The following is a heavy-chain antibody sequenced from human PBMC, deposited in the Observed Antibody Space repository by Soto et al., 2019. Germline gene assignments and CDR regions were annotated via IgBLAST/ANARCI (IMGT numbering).Heavy chain of an antibody. CDR2: ISGSGGST. Sequence: PGGSLRLSCAASGFTFSSYAMSWVRQAPGKGLEWVSAISGSGGSTYYADSVKGRFTISRDNSKNTLYLQMNSLRAEDTAVYYCAKGRYFDWLYHKGHNWFDPWGQGTLVTVSS. D-gene: IGHD3-9*01. CDR3: AKGRYFDWLYHKGHNWFDP. J-gene: IGHJ5*02. CDR1: GFTFSSYA. V-gene: IGHV3-23*01.